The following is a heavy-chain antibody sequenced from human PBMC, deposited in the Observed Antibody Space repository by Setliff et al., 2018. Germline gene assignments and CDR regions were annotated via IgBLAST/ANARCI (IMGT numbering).Heavy chain of an antibody. V-gene: IGHV3-30*02. J-gene: IGHJ4*02. Sequence: GGSLRLSCAASGFTFSSYGMHWVRQAPGKGLEWVAFIRYDGSNKDYADSVKGRFTISRDNSKNAVYLQMNSLRADDTAMYYCVASPSNKNGHFEYWGQGTLVTVSS. CDR1: GFTFSSYG. CDR2: IRYDGSNK. CDR3: VASPSNKNGHFEY.